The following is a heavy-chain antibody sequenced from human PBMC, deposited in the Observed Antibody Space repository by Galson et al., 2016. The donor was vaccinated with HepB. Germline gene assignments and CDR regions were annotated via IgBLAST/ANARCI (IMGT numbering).Heavy chain of an antibody. D-gene: IGHD1-26*01. CDR3: TSEGQIEWELKGWFDP. CDR2: IKSKNDGGTT. V-gene: IGHV3-15*07. J-gene: IGHJ5*02. Sequence: LRLSCAASGFTFSKAWMNWVRQAPGKGLEWVGRIKSKNDGGTTDYATPVKGRFTISRDDSKNTLYLQMNGLKTEDTAVYYCTSEGQIEWELKGWFDPWGQGTQVTVSS. CDR1: GFTFSKAW.